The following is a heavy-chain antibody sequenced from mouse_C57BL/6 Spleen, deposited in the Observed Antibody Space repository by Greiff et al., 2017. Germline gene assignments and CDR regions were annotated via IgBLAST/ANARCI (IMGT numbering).Heavy chain of an antibody. J-gene: IGHJ4*01. D-gene: IGHD2-3*01. CDR2: IRNKANGYTT. V-gene: IGHV7-3*01. CDR3: ARSYDGAMDY. CDR1: GFTFTDYY. Sequence: DVMLVASGGGLVQPGGSLSLSCAASGFTFTDYYMSWVRQPPGKALEWLGFIRNKANGYTTEYSASVKGRFSISRDNSQSILYLQMNALRAEDSATYYCARSYDGAMDYWGQGTSVTVSA.